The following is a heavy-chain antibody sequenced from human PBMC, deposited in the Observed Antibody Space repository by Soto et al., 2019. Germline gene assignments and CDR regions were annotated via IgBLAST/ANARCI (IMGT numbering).Heavy chain of an antibody. CDR2: IYYSGST. CDR1: GGSISSYY. J-gene: IGHJ5*02. Sequence: ETLSLTCTVSGGSISSYYWSWIRQPPGKGLEWIGYIYYSGSTNYNPSLKSRVTISVDTSKNQFSLKLSSVTAADTAVYYCARDLRGDYGDYGRRGYPRGWFDPWGQGTLVTVSS. CDR3: ARDLRGDYGDYGRRGYPRGWFDP. D-gene: IGHD4-17*01. V-gene: IGHV4-59*01.